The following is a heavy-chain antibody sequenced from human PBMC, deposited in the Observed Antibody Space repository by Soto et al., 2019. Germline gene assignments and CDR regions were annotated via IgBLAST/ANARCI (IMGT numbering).Heavy chain of an antibody. D-gene: IGHD6-13*01. CDR3: ARDSSSWYRFHYMDV. Sequence: SETLSLTCTVSGGSISSYYWSWIRQPPGKGLEWIGYIYYSGSTNYNPSLKSRVTISVDTSKNQFSLKLSSVTAADTAVYYCARDSSSWYRFHYMDVWGKGTTVTVSS. CDR2: IYYSGST. CDR1: GGSISSYY. J-gene: IGHJ6*03. V-gene: IGHV4-59*01.